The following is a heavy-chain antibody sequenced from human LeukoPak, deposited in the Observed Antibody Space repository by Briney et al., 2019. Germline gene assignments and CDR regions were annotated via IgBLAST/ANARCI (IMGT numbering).Heavy chain of an antibody. Sequence: PGGSLRLSCAASGFTFSSYAMHWVRQAPGKGLEWVAVISYDGSNKYYADSVKGRFTISRDNSKNTLYLQMNSLRAEDTAVYYCARGPFPESSYGFQSTLAYYYYMDVWGKGTTVTVSS. D-gene: IGHD5-18*01. V-gene: IGHV3-30-3*01. CDR3: ARGPFPESSYGFQSTLAYYYYMDV. J-gene: IGHJ6*03. CDR1: GFTFSSYA. CDR2: ISYDGSNK.